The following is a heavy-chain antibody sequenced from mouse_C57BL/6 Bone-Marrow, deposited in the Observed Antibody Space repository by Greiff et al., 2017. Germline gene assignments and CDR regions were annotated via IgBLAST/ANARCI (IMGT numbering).Heavy chain of an antibody. CDR3: ARPSLSWFAY. D-gene: IGHD6-1*01. V-gene: IGHV1-64*01. CDR1: GYTFTSYW. J-gene: IGHJ3*01. Sequence: QVQLQQSGAELVKPGASVKLSCKASGYTFTSYWMHWVKQRPGQGLEWIGTIHPNSGSTNYNEKFKSKATLTVDKASSTAYMQLSSLTSEDSAVYYCARPSLSWFAYWGQGTLVTVSA. CDR2: IHPNSGST.